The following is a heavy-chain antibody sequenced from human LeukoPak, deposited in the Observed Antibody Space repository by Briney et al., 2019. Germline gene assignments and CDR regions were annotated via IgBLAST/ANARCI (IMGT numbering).Heavy chain of an antibody. J-gene: IGHJ4*02. CDR1: GFTFGNYA. V-gene: IGHV3-20*04. CDR2: IVWNSGIS. D-gene: IGHD6-13*01. Sequence: GGSLRLSCAASGFTFGNYAMFWVRQAPGKGLEWVSGIVWNSGISTYADSVKGRFTISRDNAKNSLYLQMNSLRAEDTAVYYCARERGQQLDKDYWGQGTLVTVSS. CDR3: ARERGQQLDKDY.